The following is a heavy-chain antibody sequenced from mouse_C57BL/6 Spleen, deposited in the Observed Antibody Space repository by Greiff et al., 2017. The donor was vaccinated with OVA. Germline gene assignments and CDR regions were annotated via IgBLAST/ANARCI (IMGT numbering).Heavy chain of an antibody. J-gene: IGHJ3*01. CDR3: ARLYPFAY. V-gene: IGHV5-17*01. Sequence: EVHLVESGGGLVKPGGSLKLSCAASGFTFSDYGMHWVRQAPEKGLEWVAYISSGSSTIYYADTVKGRFTISRDNAKNTLFLQMTSLRSEDTAMYYCARLYPFAYWGQGTLVTVSA. CDR1: GFTFSDYG. D-gene: IGHD2-12*01. CDR2: ISSGSSTI.